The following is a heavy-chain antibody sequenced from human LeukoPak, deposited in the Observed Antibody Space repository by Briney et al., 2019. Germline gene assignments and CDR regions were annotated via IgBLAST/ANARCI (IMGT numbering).Heavy chain of an antibody. CDR1: GFTFSSYA. CDR3: AKAGIAVPATPEY. J-gene: IGHJ4*02. V-gene: IGHV3-23*01. CDR2: ISSSGGTT. D-gene: IGHD6-19*01. Sequence: QAGGSLRLSCAASGFTFSSYAMNWVRQAPGKGLEWVSVISSSGGTTYYSDSVKGRFIISRDNSKNTLYLQVNSLRAEDTAVYYCAKAGIAVPATPEYCGQGTQVTVSS.